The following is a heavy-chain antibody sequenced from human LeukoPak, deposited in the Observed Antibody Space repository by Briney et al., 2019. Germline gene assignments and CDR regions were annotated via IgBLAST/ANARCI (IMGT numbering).Heavy chain of an antibody. CDR2: IKQDGSEK. Sequence: GGSLRLSCAASGFTFSSYWMSWVRQAPGKGLEWVANIKQDGSEKYYVDSVKGRFTISRDNAKNSLYLQMNSLRAEDTAVYYCARELNCGGDCYSASDGMDVWSQGTTVTVSS. J-gene: IGHJ6*02. V-gene: IGHV3-7*01. CDR3: ARELNCGGDCYSASDGMDV. CDR1: GFTFSSYW. D-gene: IGHD2-21*02.